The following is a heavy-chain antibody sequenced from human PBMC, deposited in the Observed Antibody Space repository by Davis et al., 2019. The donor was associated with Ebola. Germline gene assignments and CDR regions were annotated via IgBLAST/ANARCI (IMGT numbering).Heavy chain of an antibody. CDR3: GRVLVLPKGYYYGMDV. CDR1: GFTFSDYY. Sequence: GESLKISCAASGFTFSDYYMSWIRQAPGKGLEWVSYISSSGSTIYYADSVKGRFTITRDNAKNSLYLQMNSLRAEDTDVYYCGRVLVLPKGYYYGMDVWGQGTMVTVSS. D-gene: IGHD4/OR15-4a*01. J-gene: IGHJ6*02. CDR2: ISSSGSTI. V-gene: IGHV3-11*01.